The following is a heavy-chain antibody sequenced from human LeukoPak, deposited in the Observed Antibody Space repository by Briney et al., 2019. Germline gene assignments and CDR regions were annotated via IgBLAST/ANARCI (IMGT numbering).Heavy chain of an antibody. CDR1: GVSNRSRSYF. D-gene: IGHD1-1*01. Sequence: PSETLTVTCSASGVSNRSRSYFWVWARQPPGKGLEWIGSIYYDGSTHHNPSLKSRVTISAYTSRNQYSLRLSSETAADTAVSYCALLSQNNWVVYWDQETLGSDSS. CDR2: IYYDGST. J-gene: IGHJ4*02. V-gene: IGHV4-39*01. CDR3: ALLSQNNWVVY.